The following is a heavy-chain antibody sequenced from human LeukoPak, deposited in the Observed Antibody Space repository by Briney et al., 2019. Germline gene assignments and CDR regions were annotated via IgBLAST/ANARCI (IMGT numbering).Heavy chain of an antibody. J-gene: IGHJ4*01. D-gene: IGHD6-19*01. V-gene: IGHV3-30*03. CDR2: ISYDGSNK. CDR3: ARGRGSPYRAVADY. CDR1: GFTFSSYG. Sequence: GGSLRLSCAASGFTFSSYGMHWVRQAPGKGLEWVAVISYDGSNKYYADSVKGRFTISRDNSKNTLYLQMNSLRAEDTAVYYCARGRGSPYRAVADYWGQGTLVTVSS.